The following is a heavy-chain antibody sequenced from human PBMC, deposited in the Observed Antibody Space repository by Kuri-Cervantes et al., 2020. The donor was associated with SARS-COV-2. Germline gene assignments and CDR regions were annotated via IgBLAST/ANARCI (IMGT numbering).Heavy chain of an antibody. J-gene: IGHJ4*02. D-gene: IGHD1-26*01. CDR1: GGSISSSSYY. CDR2: IYYNGDT. CDR3: ARDQRRYRANDAPYDF. Sequence: SETLSLTCTVSGGSISSSSYYWGWIRQPPGKGLEWIGSIYYNGDTNYNPSLKSRVTISIDTSKNQLSLKLTSVTAADTAVYYCARDQRRYRANDAPYDFWGQGTLVTVSS. V-gene: IGHV4-39*07.